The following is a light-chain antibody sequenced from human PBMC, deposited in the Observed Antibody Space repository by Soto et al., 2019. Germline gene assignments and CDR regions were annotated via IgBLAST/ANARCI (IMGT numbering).Light chain of an antibody. V-gene: IGKV1D-12*01. CDR2: AAS. CDR3: QQADSFPLT. Sequence: DLQMTQSPSSVSASVGDRVFITCRASQDIGSWIAWYQQKPGQAPKLLIYAASRLQRGVPSRFSGSQSGTDFTLTISSLQPEDFATYYCQQADSFPLTFGGGTKVEIK. J-gene: IGKJ4*01. CDR1: QDIGSW.